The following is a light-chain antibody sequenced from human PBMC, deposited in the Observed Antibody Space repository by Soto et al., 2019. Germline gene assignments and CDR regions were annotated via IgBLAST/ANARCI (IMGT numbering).Light chain of an antibody. CDR1: QSVSSN. CDR2: DAS. CDR3: QQYTTWPLT. J-gene: IGKJ3*01. Sequence: EAVMTQSPATLSVSPGERPTLSCRASQSVSSNLAWYQQKPGQAPRLLIYDASTRATGIPARFSGSGSGTEFTLTISSVQSEYFAVYYCQQYTTWPLTFGPGTKVDIK. V-gene: IGKV3-15*01.